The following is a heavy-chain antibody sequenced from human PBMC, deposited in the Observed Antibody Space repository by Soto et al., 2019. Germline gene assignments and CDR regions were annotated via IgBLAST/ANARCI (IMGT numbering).Heavy chain of an antibody. Sequence: ASVKVSCKASGYSFTNFPISWVRQAPGQRLEWMGWINGGNGNTQYSQKFQGRVIISRDTSASTAYMELSSLRSEDTAVYYCARQSTITFDYWGLGTLVTVSS. CDR2: INGGNGNT. D-gene: IGHD1-20*01. V-gene: IGHV1-3*01. CDR3: ARQSTITFDY. CDR1: GYSFTNFP. J-gene: IGHJ4*02.